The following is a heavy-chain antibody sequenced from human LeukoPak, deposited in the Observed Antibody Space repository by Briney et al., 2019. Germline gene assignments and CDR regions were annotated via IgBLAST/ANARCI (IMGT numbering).Heavy chain of an antibody. CDR1: GYSFTSYW. V-gene: IGHV5-51*01. D-gene: IGHD2-21*02. J-gene: IGHJ1*01. CDR3: ARLAYCGGDCYRTTRGYFQH. CDR2: LYPGDSDT. Sequence: GESRKISCKGSGYSFTSYWIGWVRQMPGKGLEWMGILYPGDSDTRYSPSFQGQVTISADKSISTAYLQWSSLKASDTAIYYCARLAYCGGDCYRTTRGYFQHWGQGTLVTVSS.